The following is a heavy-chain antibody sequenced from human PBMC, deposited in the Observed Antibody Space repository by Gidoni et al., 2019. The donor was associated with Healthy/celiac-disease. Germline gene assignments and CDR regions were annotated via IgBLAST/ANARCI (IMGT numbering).Heavy chain of an antibody. D-gene: IGHD2-15*01. V-gene: IGHV3-33*01. CDR3: ARDPEDIVVVVAATHFDY. CDR1: GFTFSRYG. Sequence: QVQLVESGGGVVQPGRSLRLSCAASGFTFSRYGMHWVRQAPGKGLEWVEVIWYDGSNKYYADSVKGRFTISRDNSKNTLYLQMNSLRAEDTAVYYCARDPEDIVVVVAATHFDYWGQGTLVTVSS. J-gene: IGHJ4*02. CDR2: IWYDGSNK.